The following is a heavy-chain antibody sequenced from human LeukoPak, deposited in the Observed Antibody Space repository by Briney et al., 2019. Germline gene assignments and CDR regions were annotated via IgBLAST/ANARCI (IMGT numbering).Heavy chain of an antibody. D-gene: IGHD2-2*01. CDR1: GFTFSSYG. J-gene: IGHJ4*02. CDR3: AKLSCSSTSCYHFDY. V-gene: IGHV3-33*06. CDR2: IWYDGSNK. Sequence: GRSLRLSCAASGFTFSSYGMHWVRQAPGKRLEWVAVIWYDGSNKYYADSVKGRFTISRDNSKNTLYLQMNSLRAEDTAVYYCAKLSCSSTSCYHFDYWGQGTLVTVSS.